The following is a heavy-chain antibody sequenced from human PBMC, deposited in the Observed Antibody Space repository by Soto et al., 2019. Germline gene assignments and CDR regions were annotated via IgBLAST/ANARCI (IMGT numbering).Heavy chain of an antibody. J-gene: IGHJ5*02. V-gene: IGHV3-23*01. CDR1: GFTFSSYA. Sequence: GGSLRLSCAASGFTFSSYAMSWVRQAPGKGLEWVSAISGSGGSTYYADSVKGRFTISRDNSKNTLYLQMNSLRAEDTAVYYCAKKGEYSSGWPNWFDPWGQGTLVTVSS. CDR2: ISGSGGST. CDR3: AKKGEYSSGWPNWFDP. D-gene: IGHD6-19*01.